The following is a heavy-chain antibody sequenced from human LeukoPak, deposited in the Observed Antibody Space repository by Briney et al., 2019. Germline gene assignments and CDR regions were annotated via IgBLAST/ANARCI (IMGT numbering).Heavy chain of an antibody. CDR2: INTNTGRP. Sequence: EASVKVSCKASGYTFTRYAMNWVRQAPGQGLEWMGWINTNTGRPTYAQGFTGRFVLSSDTSVSTAYLQISSLKAEDTAVYYCASSRDGCNYGIDAFDLWGQGTKVTVSS. J-gene: IGHJ3*01. D-gene: IGHD5-24*01. CDR3: ASSRDGCNYGIDAFDL. V-gene: IGHV7-4-1*02. CDR1: GYTFTRYA.